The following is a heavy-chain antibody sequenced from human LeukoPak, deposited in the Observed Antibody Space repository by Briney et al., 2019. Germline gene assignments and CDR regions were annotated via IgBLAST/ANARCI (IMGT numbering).Heavy chain of an antibody. J-gene: IGHJ5*02. V-gene: IGHV4-34*01. CDR1: GGSFSGYY. CDR3: ARDAAPYYYASGIFRKNNWFDP. D-gene: IGHD3-10*01. Sequence: SETLSLTCAAYGGSFSGYYWSWIRQPPGKGLEWIGEINHSGSTNYNPSLKSRLTISVDTSKNQFSLRLSSVTAADTAVYYGARDAAPYYYASGIFRKNNWFDPWGQGTLVTVSS. CDR2: INHSGST.